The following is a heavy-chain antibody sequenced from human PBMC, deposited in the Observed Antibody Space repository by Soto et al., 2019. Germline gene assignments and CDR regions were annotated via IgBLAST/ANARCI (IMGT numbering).Heavy chain of an antibody. CDR3: ARDVQVAATPSWFDP. V-gene: IGHV1-69*13. J-gene: IGHJ5*02. D-gene: IGHD2-15*01. CDR1: GGTFSSYA. Sequence: SVKVSCKASGGTFSSYAISCVRQAPGQGLEWMGGIIPIFGTANYAQKFQGRVTITADESTSTAYMELSSLRSEDTAVYYCARDVQVAATPSWFDPWGQGTLVTVSS. CDR2: IIPIFGTA.